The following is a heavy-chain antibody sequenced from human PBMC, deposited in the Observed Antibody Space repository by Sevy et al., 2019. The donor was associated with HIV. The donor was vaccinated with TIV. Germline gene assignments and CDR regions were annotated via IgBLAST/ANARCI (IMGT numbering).Heavy chain of an antibody. Sequence: GGSLRLSFAASGFTFRNYVMNWVRQPPGKGLEWVSVISDSGGTTYYADSVKGRFTISRDDSKSTLYLQMNSLRVEDTAVYFCAKRVAGALAALDIWGQGTMVTVSS. CDR3: AKRVAGALAALDI. D-gene: IGHD3-10*01. CDR2: ISDSGGTT. V-gene: IGHV3-23*01. CDR1: GFTFRNYV. J-gene: IGHJ3*02.